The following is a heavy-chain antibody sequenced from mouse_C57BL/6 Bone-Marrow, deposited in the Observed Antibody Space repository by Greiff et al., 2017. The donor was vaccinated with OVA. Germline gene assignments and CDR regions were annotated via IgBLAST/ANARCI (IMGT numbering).Heavy chain of an antibody. CDR3: ARNAVVAYYYAMDY. V-gene: IGHV2-2*01. Sequence: VQLQQSGPGLVQPSQSLSITCTVSGFSLTSYGVHWVRQSPGKGLAWLGVIWSGGSTDYNAAFISRLSISKDNSKSQVFFKMNSLQADDTAIYYCARNAVVAYYYAMDYWGQGTSVTVSS. D-gene: IGHD1-1*01. CDR1: GFSLTSYG. CDR2: IWSGGST. J-gene: IGHJ4*01.